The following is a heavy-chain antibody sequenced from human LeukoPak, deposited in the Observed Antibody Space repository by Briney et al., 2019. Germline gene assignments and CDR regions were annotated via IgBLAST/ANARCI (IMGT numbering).Heavy chain of an antibody. D-gene: IGHD6-13*01. Sequence: GGSLRLSCAVSGFTVSNDYMSWVRQAPGKGLEWVSVIYPDHRTYYADSVKGRFTISRDNSKNTLYLQMNSLRAGDTAVYYCARGIGLSWSLDSWGQGTLVTVSS. CDR1: GFTVSNDY. J-gene: IGHJ4*02. CDR3: ARGIGLSWSLDS. CDR2: IYPDHRT. V-gene: IGHV3-53*01.